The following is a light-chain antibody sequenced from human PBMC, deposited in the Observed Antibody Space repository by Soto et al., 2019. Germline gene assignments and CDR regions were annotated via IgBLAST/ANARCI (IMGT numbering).Light chain of an antibody. CDR3: QQSYSTTWT. J-gene: IGKJ1*01. V-gene: IGKV1-39*01. CDR2: AAS. CDR1: QGISTY. Sequence: DIQMTQSPSSLSASVGDRVTMAFRASQGISTYLNWYQQRPGKAPKLLIYAASSLQSGVPSRFSGSGSETHFTLTISSLQPEDFATYSCQQSYSTTWTFGQGTKVDIK.